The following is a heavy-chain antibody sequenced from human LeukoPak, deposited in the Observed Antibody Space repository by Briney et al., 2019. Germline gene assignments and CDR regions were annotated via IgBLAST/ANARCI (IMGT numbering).Heavy chain of an antibody. V-gene: IGHV3-53*01. CDR1: GFTVSSDY. CDR3: ASRLWVDAFDI. J-gene: IGHJ3*02. D-gene: IGHD2-21*01. CDR2: IYSGGST. Sequence: GGSLRLSCAASGFTVSSDYMSWVRQAPGKGLEWVSVIYSGGSTYYADSVKGRFTISRDNSKNTLYLQMNSLRAEDTAVYYCASRLWVDAFDIWGQGTMVTVSS.